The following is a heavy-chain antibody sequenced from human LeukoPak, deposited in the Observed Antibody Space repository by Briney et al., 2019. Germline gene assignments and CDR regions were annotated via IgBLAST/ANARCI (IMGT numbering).Heavy chain of an antibody. CDR2: ISSSGSYI. CDR3: ATGDYGGNPRGFAY. CDR1: GFTFSSYS. D-gene: IGHD4-23*01. J-gene: IGHJ4*02. V-gene: IGHV3-21*01. Sequence: GGSLRLSCAASGFTFSSYSMNWVRQAPGKGLEWVSSISSSGSYIYYADSVKGRFTISRDNAKNSLYLQMNSLRAEDTAVYYCATGDYGGNPRGFAYWGQGTLVTVSS.